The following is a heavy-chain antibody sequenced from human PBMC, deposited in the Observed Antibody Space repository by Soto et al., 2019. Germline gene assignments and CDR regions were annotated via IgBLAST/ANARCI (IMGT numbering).Heavy chain of an antibody. J-gene: IGHJ4*02. Sequence: EVQLVESGGSLVQPGGSLRLSCAASGFTFNNYWMSWVRQAPGKGLAWVANINPDGSEKYYVDSVKGRFTISRDNAKNSLSLQMNSLRAEDTAVYYCARESTTFYYDSSSYYSSENFDYWGQGTPVTVSS. D-gene: IGHD3-22*01. CDR3: ARESTTFYYDSSSYYSSENFDY. CDR1: GFTFNNYW. V-gene: IGHV3-7*01. CDR2: INPDGSEK.